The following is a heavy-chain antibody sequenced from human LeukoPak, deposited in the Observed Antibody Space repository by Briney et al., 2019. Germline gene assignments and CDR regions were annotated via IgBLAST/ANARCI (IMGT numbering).Heavy chain of an antibody. CDR1: GFRFSAHS. J-gene: IGHJ4*02. D-gene: IGHD1-26*01. Sequence: GGSLRLSCAASGFRFSAHSMIWVRQAPGKGLEWVSYIVTSGTLRYYADSVKGRFTISRDNSKNTLYLQMNSLRAEDTAVYYCAKVWVWEPPTVGYWGQGTLVTVSS. CDR2: IVTSGTLR. CDR3: AKVWVWEPPTVGY. V-gene: IGHV3-23*01.